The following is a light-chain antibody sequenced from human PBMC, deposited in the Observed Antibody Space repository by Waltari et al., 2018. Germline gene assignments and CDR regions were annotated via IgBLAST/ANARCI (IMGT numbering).Light chain of an antibody. J-gene: IGKJ2*01. CDR3: MQALQTPIT. CDR2: LGS. Sequence: EIVMTQSPLSLPVTPGEPASISCWSKQSLLHSNGYNYLDWYLQKPGQAPQHLIYLGSNRASGVPDRLSGSGSGTDFTLKISRLEAEDIGVFYCMQALQTPITFGQGTKLEI. V-gene: IGKV2-28*01. CDR1: QSLLHSNGYNY.